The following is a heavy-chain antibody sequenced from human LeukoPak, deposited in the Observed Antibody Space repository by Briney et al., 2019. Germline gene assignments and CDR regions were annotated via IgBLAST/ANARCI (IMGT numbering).Heavy chain of an antibody. J-gene: IGHJ4*02. CDR2: IYYSGST. Sequence: SETLSLTCTVSGGSISSSSYYWGWIRQPPGKGLEWIGSIYYSGSTYYNPSLKSRVTISVDTSKNQFSLKLSSVTAADTAVYYCARAPLVGYDFWSGYTFGAFFDYWGQGTLVTVSS. V-gene: IGHV4-39*01. D-gene: IGHD3-3*01. CDR3: ARAPLVGYDFWSGYTFGAFFDY. CDR1: GGSISSSSYY.